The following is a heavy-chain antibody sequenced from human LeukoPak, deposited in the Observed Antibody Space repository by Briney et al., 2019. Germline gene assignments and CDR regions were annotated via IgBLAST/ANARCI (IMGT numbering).Heavy chain of an antibody. Sequence: ASVKVSCKASGYSFTDYHMHWVRQAPGQGLEWMGWISAYNGNTNYAQNLQDRVIMNTDTSTSTAYMELRSLRSDDTAVYYCARDDCSGGSCYSFDYWGQGTLVTVSS. CDR2: ISAYNGNT. V-gene: IGHV1-18*04. D-gene: IGHD2-15*01. CDR1: GYSFTDYH. J-gene: IGHJ4*02. CDR3: ARDDCSGGSCYSFDY.